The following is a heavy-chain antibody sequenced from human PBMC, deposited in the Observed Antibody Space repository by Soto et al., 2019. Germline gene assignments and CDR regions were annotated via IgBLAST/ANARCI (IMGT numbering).Heavy chain of an antibody. CDR1: GGTFSSYA. D-gene: IGHD3-3*01. J-gene: IGHJ3*02. V-gene: IGHV1-69*13. CDR2: IIPIFGTA. CDR3: ARGPGGGRFGVGAFDI. Sequence: AVKVSCKASGGTFSSYAISWVRQAPGQGLEWMGGIIPIFGTANYAQKFQGRVTITADESTRTAYMELSSLRSEDTAVYYCARGPGGGRFGVGAFDIWGHGTMVTVS.